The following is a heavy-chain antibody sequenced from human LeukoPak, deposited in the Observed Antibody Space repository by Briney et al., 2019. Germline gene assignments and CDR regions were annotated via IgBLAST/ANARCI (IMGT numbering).Heavy chain of an antibody. V-gene: IGHV4-34*01. CDR1: GGSFSGYY. J-gene: IGHJ5*02. CDR3: ARAPPAELDNWFDP. D-gene: IGHD1-26*01. CDR2: INHSGST. Sequence: PSETLSLTCAVYGGSFSGYYWSWIRQPPGKGLEWIGEINHSGSTSYNPSLKSRVTISVDTSKNQFSLKLSSVTAADTAVYYCARAPPAELDNWFDPWGQGTLVTVSS.